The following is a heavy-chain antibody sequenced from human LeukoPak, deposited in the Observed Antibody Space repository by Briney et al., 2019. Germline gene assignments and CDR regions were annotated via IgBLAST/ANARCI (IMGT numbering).Heavy chain of an antibody. V-gene: IGHV4-4*02. Sequence: GSLRLSCAASGFTFSSYSMNWVRQPPGKGLEWIGEIYHSGSTNYNPSLKSRVTISVDKSKNQFSLKLSSVTAADTAVYYCARESLTWLQSRTSWFDPWGQGTLVTVSS. D-gene: IGHD5-24*01. CDR2: IYHSGST. CDR3: ARESLTWLQSRTSWFDP. CDR1: GFTFSSYSM. J-gene: IGHJ5*02.